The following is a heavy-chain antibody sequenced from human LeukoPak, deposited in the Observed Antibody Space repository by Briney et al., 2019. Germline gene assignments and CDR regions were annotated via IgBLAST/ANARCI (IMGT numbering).Heavy chain of an antibody. Sequence: GGSLRLSCAASGFTFNNYAMTWVRQAPGKGLEWVSAISGSGAGTYYADSVKGRFTISRDNSNNTTYLQMNSLRAEDTAVYYCAKNGGDSYGTGHFDSWGQGILVTVSS. CDR2: ISGSGAGT. D-gene: IGHD5-18*01. V-gene: IGHV3-23*01. CDR3: AKNGGDSYGTGHFDS. J-gene: IGHJ4*02. CDR1: GFTFNNYA.